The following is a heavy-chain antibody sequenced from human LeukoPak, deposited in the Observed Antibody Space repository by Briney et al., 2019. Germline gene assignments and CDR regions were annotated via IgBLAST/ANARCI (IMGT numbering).Heavy chain of an antibody. Sequence: PSETLSLTCTVSGDSVSSDSYYWSWLRQPPGKGLEWIGNIYYSGTTKQNPSLKSRVTLSVDTSKNQLYLKLNSVTAADTAVYYCARDSGGKVGSYWYFDLWGRGTLITVSS. CDR3: ARDSGGKVGSYWYFDL. D-gene: IGHD4-23*01. CDR1: GDSVSSDSYY. CDR2: IYYSGTT. V-gene: IGHV4-61*01. J-gene: IGHJ2*01.